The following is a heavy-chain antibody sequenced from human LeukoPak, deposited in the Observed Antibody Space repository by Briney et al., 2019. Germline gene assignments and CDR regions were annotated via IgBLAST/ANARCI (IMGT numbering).Heavy chain of an antibody. CDR3: TRAVITFGAAVAKGFDC. J-gene: IGHJ4*02. CDR1: GGSFSTYY. CDR2: IYYSGST. V-gene: IGHV4-59*01. D-gene: IGHD3-16*01. Sequence: ASETLSLTCTVSGGSFSTYYWSRMRQPPGKGLEWIGYIYYSGSTDYNPSLMSRVTMSLDTSKNQFSLNLSSVTAADTAVYYCTRAVITFGAAVAKGFDCWGQGTLVTVSS.